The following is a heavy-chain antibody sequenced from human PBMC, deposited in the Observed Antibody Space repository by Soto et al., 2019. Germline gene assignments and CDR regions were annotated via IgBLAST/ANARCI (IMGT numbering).Heavy chain of an antibody. CDR2: IIPIFGTA. CDR3: AREARAGTTFDY. J-gene: IGHJ4*02. CDR1: GGTFSSYA. D-gene: IGHD4-17*01. Sequence: SVKVSCKASGGTFSSYAISWVRQAPGQGLEWMGGIIPIFGTANYAQKFQGRVTITADESTSTAYMELSSLRSEDTAVYYCAREARAGTTFDYWGQGTLVTVSS. V-gene: IGHV1-69*13.